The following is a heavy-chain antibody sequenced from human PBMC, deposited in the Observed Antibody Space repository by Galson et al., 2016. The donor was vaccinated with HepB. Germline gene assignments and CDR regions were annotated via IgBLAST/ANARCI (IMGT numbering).Heavy chain of an antibody. D-gene: IGHD3-3*01. CDR2: ISGDGGNT. CDR1: GFTFDDHG. Sequence: SLRLSCAASGFTFDDHGMHWVRRAPGKGLEWVALISGDGGNTYYADSVKGRFTISRVNRKNSLYLQMNSLRTEDTALYYCAKEEVWSGYYFYYGIDVWGQGTMVTVSS. CDR3: AKEEVWSGYYFYYGIDV. V-gene: IGHV3-43*02. J-gene: IGHJ6*02.